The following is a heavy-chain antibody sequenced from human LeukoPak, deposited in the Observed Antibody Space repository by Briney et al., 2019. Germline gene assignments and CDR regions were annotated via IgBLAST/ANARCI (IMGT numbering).Heavy chain of an antibody. CDR1: GFTFSSYE. D-gene: IGHD6-19*01. Sequence: GGSLRLSCAASGFTFSSYEMNWVRQAPGKGLEWVSYISSSGSTIYYADSVKGRFTISRDNAKNSLYLQMNSLRAEDTAVYCCARVAGYSSGWLAFDYWGQGTLVTVSS. V-gene: IGHV3-48*03. CDR2: ISSSGSTI. J-gene: IGHJ4*02. CDR3: ARVAGYSSGWLAFDY.